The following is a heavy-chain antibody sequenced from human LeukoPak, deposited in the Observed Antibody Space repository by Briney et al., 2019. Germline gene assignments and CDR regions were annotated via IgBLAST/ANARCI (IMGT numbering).Heavy chain of an antibody. CDR1: EFTFSSYG. CDR3: AKDLIVSGTATILDY. Sequence: PGRSLRLSCAASEFTFSSYGMHWVRQAPGKGLEWVAVISYDASYENYADSVKGRFTISRDNSKNTLYLQMNSLRAEDTAVYYCAKDLIVSGTATILDYWGQGTLVTVSS. D-gene: IGHD5-24*01. CDR2: ISYDASYE. J-gene: IGHJ4*02. V-gene: IGHV3-30*18.